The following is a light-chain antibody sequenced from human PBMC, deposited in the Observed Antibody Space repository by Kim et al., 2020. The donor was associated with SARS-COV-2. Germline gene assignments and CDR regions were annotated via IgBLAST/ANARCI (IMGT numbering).Light chain of an antibody. J-gene: IGLJ2*01. Sequence: SSELTQDPAVSVALGQTVRITCQGDSLRSYYASWYQQKPGQAPVLVTYGKNNRPSGIPDRFSGSSSGNTASLTITGAQAEDEADYYSNSRESSGNEGVGG. CDR2: GKN. CDR3: NSRESSGNEG. V-gene: IGLV3-19*01. CDR1: SLRSYY.